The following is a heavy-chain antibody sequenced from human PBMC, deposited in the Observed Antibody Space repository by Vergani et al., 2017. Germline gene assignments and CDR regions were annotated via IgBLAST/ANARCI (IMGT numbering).Heavy chain of an antibody. D-gene: IGHD3-16*01. Sequence: QVQLVESGGGVVQRGGSLRLSCATSGFTLSNYDMQWIRQGPGKGLEFVAFIQFDGRNQYYADSVKGRFTLSRDFSNNTLYLQMNSLRTDDTATYYCAKHFRGWGIDYWGQGTQVIVSS. CDR2: IQFDGRNQ. CDR1: GFTLSNYD. V-gene: IGHV3-30*02. CDR3: AKHFRGWGIDY. J-gene: IGHJ4*02.